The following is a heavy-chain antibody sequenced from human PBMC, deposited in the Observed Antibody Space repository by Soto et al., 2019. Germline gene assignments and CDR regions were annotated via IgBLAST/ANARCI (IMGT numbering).Heavy chain of an antibody. CDR2: ITPIFGTA. V-gene: IGHV1-69*13. J-gene: IGHJ4*02. CDR3: ARMRRDGYNSI. D-gene: IGHD5-12*01. Sequence: GASVKVSCKASGGTFSSYAISWVRQAPGQGLEWMGGITPIFGTANYAQKFQGRVTITADESTSTAYMELSSLRSEDTAVYYCARMRRDGYNSIWGQGTLVTVSS. CDR1: GGTFSSYA.